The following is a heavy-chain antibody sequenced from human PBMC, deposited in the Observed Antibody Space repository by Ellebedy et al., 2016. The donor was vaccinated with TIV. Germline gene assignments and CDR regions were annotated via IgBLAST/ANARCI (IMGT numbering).Heavy chain of an antibody. V-gene: IGHV3-64D*06. CDR2: ISSNGDST. CDR1: GFNFRRLA. J-gene: IGHJ4*02. D-gene: IGHD3-16*01. CDR3: TLPEAEGDDGLGDFDF. Sequence: GESLKISCLASGFNFRRLAMHWVRQAPGRGLDYVSAISSNGDSTWYADSVKDRFIISRDISMNMLYLPMRSLRAEDTGVYYCTLPEAEGDDGLGDFDFWGQGTLVTVSS.